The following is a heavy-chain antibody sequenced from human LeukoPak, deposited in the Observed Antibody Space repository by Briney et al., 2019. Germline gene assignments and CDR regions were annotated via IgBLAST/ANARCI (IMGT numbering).Heavy chain of an antibody. V-gene: IGHV3-48*03. D-gene: IGHD3-3*01. J-gene: IGHJ4*01. CDR3: ARGRYDFWSGPRAYYFDY. CDR1: DLTFSNYE. Sequence: PRGSLRLSCTSSDLTFSNYEMHWVRQAPGKGLDWVSYISSSSSTIYYADSVEGRFTISRDNAKNSLYLQMNSLRAEDTAIYYCARGRYDFWSGPRAYYFDYWGQGTLVTVSS. CDR2: ISSSSSTI.